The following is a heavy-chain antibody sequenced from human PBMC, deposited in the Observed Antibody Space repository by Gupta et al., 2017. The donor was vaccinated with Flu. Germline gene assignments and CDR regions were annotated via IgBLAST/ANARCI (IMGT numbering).Heavy chain of an antibody. J-gene: IGHJ5*02. Sequence: QVQLVESGGGLVKPGGSLRLSCAASGFTFSDYYMSWIRQAPGKGLEWVSYISSSSSYTNYADSVKGRFTISRDNAKNSLYLQMNSLRAEDTAVYYCARDEGSGWAWFDPWGQGTLVTVSS. CDR3: ARDEGSGWAWFDP. D-gene: IGHD6-19*01. CDR1: GFTFSDYY. V-gene: IGHV3-11*05. CDR2: ISSSSSYT.